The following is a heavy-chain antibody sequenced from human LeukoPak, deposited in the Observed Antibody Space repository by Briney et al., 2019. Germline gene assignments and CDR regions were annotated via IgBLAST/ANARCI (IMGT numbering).Heavy chain of an antibody. J-gene: IGHJ4*02. CDR1: GFSISYNY. Sequence: AGGSLRLSCVVSGFSISYNYMSWVRQAPRKGLEWVSVIYSAGDSYYGDAVKGRFIISKDNSENTVYLQMNRLRPEDTAVYYCASHYCSAGSCYFDGWGQGTLVTVSS. D-gene: IGHD2-8*02. CDR2: IYSAGDS. CDR3: ASHYCSAGSCYFDG. V-gene: IGHV3-53*01.